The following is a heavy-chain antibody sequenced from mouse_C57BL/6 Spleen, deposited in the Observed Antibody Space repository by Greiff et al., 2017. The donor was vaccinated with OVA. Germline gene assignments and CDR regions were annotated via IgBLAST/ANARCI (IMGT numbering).Heavy chain of an antibody. CDR3: ASTMVTTTGYWYFDV. CDR2: IDPSDSET. Sequence: QVQLQQSGAELVRPGSSVKLSCKASGYTFTSYWMHWVKQRPIQGLEWIGNIDPSDSETHYNQKFKDKATLTVDKSSSTAYMQLSSLTSEDSAVYYCASTMVTTTGYWYFDVWGTGTTVTVSS. J-gene: IGHJ1*03. CDR1: GYTFTSYW. D-gene: IGHD2-2*01. V-gene: IGHV1-52*01.